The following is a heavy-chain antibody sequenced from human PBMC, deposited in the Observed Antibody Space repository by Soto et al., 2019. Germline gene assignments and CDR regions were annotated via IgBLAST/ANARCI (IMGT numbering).Heavy chain of an antibody. D-gene: IGHD6-13*01. CDR3: TRDDPLAPGTLDY. Sequence: EAQLVESGGGLVQPGGSLRLSCAASGFTFSDHYMDWVRQSPGKGLEWVGRIRNKANRYTTEYAASVKGRFTISRADSRNSLYLQMNSLKSEDTAVDYCTRDDPLAPGTLDYWGQGTLVTVSS. CDR2: IRNKANRYTT. J-gene: IGHJ4*01. CDR1: GFTFSDHY. V-gene: IGHV3-72*01.